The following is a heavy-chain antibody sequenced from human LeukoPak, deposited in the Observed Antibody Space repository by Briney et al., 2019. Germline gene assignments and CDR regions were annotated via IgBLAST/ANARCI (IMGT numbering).Heavy chain of an antibody. J-gene: IGHJ4*02. D-gene: IGHD1-26*01. Sequence: ASVTVSCKASGYTFTGYYMHWVRQAPGQGLEWMGIINPSGGSTSYAQKFQGRVTMTRDTSTSTVYMELSSLRSEDTAVYYCARDHVGAIDYWGQGTLVTVSS. CDR1: GYTFTGYY. V-gene: IGHV1-46*01. CDR3: ARDHVGAIDY. CDR2: INPSGGST.